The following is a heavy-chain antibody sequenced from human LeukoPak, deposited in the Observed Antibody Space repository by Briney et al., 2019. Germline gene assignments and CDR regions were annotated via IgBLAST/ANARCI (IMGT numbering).Heavy chain of an antibody. Sequence: SQTLSLTCTVSGGSISSNGYYWSWIRQHPGKGLEWIGYIYYSGSTYYNPSLKSRVTISVDTSKNQFSLKLSSVTAADTAVYYCARAPQVVVAATYYFDYWGQGTLVTVSS. D-gene: IGHD2-15*01. CDR1: GGSISSNGYY. CDR2: IYYSGST. J-gene: IGHJ4*02. V-gene: IGHV4-31*03. CDR3: ARAPQVVVAATYYFDY.